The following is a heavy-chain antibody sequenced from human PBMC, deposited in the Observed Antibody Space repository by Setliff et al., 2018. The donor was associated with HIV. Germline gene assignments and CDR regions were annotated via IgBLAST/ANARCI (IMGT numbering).Heavy chain of an antibody. V-gene: IGHV4-39*01. J-gene: IGHJ4*02. CDR1: GDSIGSGGDF. D-gene: IGHD7-27*01. CDR2: IYYSGNT. CDR3: ARQGRPGDFDS. Sequence: ASETLSLTCIVSGDSIGSGGDFWWAWIRQPPGKGLEWIGSIYYSGNTYYNPSLKSRVTISGDTSKKQFSLKLRAVTAADSAVYYCARQGRPGDFDSWGQGTLVTVS.